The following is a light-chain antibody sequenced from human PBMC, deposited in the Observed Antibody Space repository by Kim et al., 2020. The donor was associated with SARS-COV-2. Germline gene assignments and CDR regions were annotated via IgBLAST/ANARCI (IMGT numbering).Light chain of an antibody. V-gene: IGLV2-11*01. CDR2: DVS. CDR3: CSYAGSPPYV. Sequence: QSALTQPRSVSGSPGQSVTISCTGTSSDVGGYNYVSWYQQHPGKAPKLMIYDVSERPSGVPDRFSGSKSGNTASLTISGLQAEDEADYYCCSYAGSPPYVFGTGTQLTVL. CDR1: SSDVGGYNY. J-gene: IGLJ1*01.